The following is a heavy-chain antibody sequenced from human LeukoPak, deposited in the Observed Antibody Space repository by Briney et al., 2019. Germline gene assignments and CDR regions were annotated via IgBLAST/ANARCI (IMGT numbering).Heavy chain of an antibody. V-gene: IGHV3-21*01. J-gene: IGHJ6*04. CDR2: ISSSSSYI. Sequence: GGSLRLSCTASGFTFSSYSMNWVRQAPGKGLEWVSSISSSSSYIYYADSVKGRFTISRDNAKNSLYLQMNSLRAEDTAVYYCAREVWAAEMDVWGKGTTVTVSS. D-gene: IGHD6-13*01. CDR1: GFTFSSYS. CDR3: AREVWAAEMDV.